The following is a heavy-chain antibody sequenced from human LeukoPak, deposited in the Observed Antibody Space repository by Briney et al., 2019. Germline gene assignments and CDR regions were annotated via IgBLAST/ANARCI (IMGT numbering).Heavy chain of an antibody. D-gene: IGHD2-15*01. CDR1: GGSISSYY. J-gene: IGHJ4*02. Sequence: SETLSLTCTVSGGSISSYYWSWIRQPPGKGLEWIGYIYYSGSTNYNSSLKSRVTISVDTSKNQFSLKLSSVTAADTAVYYCAKARCSGGSCSLGGWYFDYWGQGTLVTVSS. V-gene: IGHV4-59*01. CDR3: AKARCSGGSCSLGGWYFDY. CDR2: IYYSGST.